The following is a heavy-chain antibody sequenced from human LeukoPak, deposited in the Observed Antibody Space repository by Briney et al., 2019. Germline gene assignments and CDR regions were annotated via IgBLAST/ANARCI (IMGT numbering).Heavy chain of an antibody. D-gene: IGHD3-22*01. V-gene: IGHV1-69*05. CDR2: IIPIFGTA. CDR1: GGTFSSYA. Sequence: SVKVSCKASGGTFSSYAISWVRQAPGQGLEWMGRIIPIFGTANYAQKFQGRVTITTDESTSTAYMELSSLRSEDTAVYYCARDLFGPLDSSGYYCDYWGQGTMVTVSS. CDR3: ARDLFGPLDSSGYYCDY. J-gene: IGHJ4*02.